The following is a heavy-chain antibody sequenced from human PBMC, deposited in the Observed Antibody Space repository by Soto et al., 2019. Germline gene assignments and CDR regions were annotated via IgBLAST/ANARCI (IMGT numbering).Heavy chain of an antibody. CDR2: IYYSGST. V-gene: IGHV4-59*01. CDR3: ARPLFGRGNWFDP. CDR1: GGSISSYY. Sequence: PSETLSLTCTVSGGSISSYYWSLIRQPPGKGLEWIGYIYYSGSTNYNPSLKSRVTISVDTSKNQFSLKLSSVTAADTAVYYCARPLFGRGNWFDPWGQGTLVTVSS. D-gene: IGHD3-10*01. J-gene: IGHJ5*02.